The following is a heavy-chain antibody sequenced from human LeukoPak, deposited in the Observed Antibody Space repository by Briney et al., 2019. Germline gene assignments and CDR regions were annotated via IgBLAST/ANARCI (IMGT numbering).Heavy chain of an antibody. Sequence: GGSLRLSCAASGFTFSSYWMSWVRQAPGKGLEWVANIKQDGSEKYYVDSVKGRFTISRDNAKNSLYLRMNSLRAEDTAVYYCARSTGYSSSWSERWFDPWGQGTLVTVSS. CDR1: GFTFSSYW. CDR2: IKQDGSEK. J-gene: IGHJ5*02. D-gene: IGHD6-13*01. CDR3: ARSTGYSSSWSERWFDP. V-gene: IGHV3-7*01.